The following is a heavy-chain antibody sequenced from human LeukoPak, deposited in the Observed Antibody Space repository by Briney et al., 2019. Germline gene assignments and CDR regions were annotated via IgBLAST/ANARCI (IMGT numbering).Heavy chain of an antibody. D-gene: IGHD4-17*01. CDR1: GGSISDDY. CDR3: ARFPNYDAYVRDY. CDR2: IYDNGRT. V-gene: IGHV4-59*01. J-gene: IGHJ4*02. Sequence: PSETLSLTCTVSGGSISDDYWSWIRQPPGKGLEWIGFIYDNGRTSYNPSLKSRVTISGDTSKKQFSLKLNSLTAADTAVYYCARFPNYDAYVRDYWAQGPLVTVSS.